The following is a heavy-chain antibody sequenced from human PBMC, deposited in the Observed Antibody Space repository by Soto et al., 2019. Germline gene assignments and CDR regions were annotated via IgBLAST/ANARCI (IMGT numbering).Heavy chain of an antibody. CDR3: AHSAWYYGSGRYYSYPDY. D-gene: IGHD3-10*01. Sequence: QITLKESGPTLVKPTQTLTLTCTFSGFSLSTSGVGVGWIRQPPGKALEWLALIYWDDDKRYSPSLKSRLTITKDTSKNQVVLTMTNMDPVDTATYYCAHSAWYYGSGRYYSYPDYWGQGTLVTVSS. J-gene: IGHJ4*02. V-gene: IGHV2-5*02. CDR1: GFSLSTSGVG. CDR2: IYWDDDK.